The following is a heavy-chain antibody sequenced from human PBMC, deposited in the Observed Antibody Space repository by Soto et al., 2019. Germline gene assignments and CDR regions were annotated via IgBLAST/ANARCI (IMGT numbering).Heavy chain of an antibody. CDR1: GYTFTNYW. Sequence: GESLKISCKGSGYTFTNYWIGWVRQMPGKGLEWMGIIYPGDSDTKYDPSFQGQVTISADKSITTTYLQWSSLKASDTAIYYCAASIFYYGMDVWGQGTTVTVYS. CDR3: AASIFYYGMDV. J-gene: IGHJ6*02. CDR2: IYPGDSDT. V-gene: IGHV5-51*01.